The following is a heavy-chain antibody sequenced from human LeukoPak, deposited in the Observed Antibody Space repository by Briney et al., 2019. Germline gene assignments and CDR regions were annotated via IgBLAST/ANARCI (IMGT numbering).Heavy chain of an antibody. J-gene: IGHJ4*02. CDR3: ASPMAWAHNRRDSDY. D-gene: IGHD5-24*01. CDR1: GGSISSGDYY. V-gene: IGHV4-39*07. CDR2: IYYSGSA. Sequence: SETLSLTCTVSGGSISSGDYYWSWIRQPPGKGLEWIGSIYYSGSAYYNPSLKSRVSISVDTSKNQFSLKLRSVTAADTAVYYCASPMAWAHNRRDSDYWGLGTLVTVSS.